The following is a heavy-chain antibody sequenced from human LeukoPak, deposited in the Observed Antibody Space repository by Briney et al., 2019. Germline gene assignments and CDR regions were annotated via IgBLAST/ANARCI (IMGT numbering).Heavy chain of an antibody. V-gene: IGHV3-74*01. CDR1: GFTLSSYW. D-gene: IGHD2-2*01. J-gene: IGHJ6*02. CDR3: ADGGYCSSTSCYGGMDV. Sequence: PGGSLRLSCAASGFTLSSYWMHWVRQAPGKGLVWVSRINSDGSSTSYADSVKGRFTISRDNAKNTLYLQMNSLRAEDTAVYYCADGGYCSSTSCYGGMDVWGQGTTVTVSS. CDR2: INSDGSST.